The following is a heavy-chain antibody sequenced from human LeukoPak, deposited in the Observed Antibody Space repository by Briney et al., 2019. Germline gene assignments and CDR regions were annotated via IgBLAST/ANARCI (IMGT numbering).Heavy chain of an antibody. D-gene: IGHD3-10*02. CDR1: GCSTSDYY. J-gene: IGHJ4*02. V-gene: IGHV4-4*07. CDR3: ARGGTLFTYFDS. Sequence: SETLSLTCSVSGCSTSDYYWNWIRQPAGQGLEWLGRIYYTGNTAYNPSLESRLTMSLDTAKNQFSLKVTSVTAADTAVYYCARGGTLFTYFDSWGQGTLVTVSS. CDR2: IYYTGNT.